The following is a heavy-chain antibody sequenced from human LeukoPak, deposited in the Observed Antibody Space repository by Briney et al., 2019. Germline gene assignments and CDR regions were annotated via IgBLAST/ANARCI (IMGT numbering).Heavy chain of an antibody. D-gene: IGHD3-22*01. Sequence: GRSLRLSCAASGFTFSSYGMHWVRQAPGKGLEWVAVIWYGGSNKYYADSVKGRFTISRDNSKNTLYLQMNSLRAEDTAVYYCAANQYYYDSSGYYPDYWGQGTLVTVSS. CDR2: IWYGGSNK. CDR1: GFTFSSYG. J-gene: IGHJ4*02. V-gene: IGHV3-33*08. CDR3: AANQYYYDSSGYYPDY.